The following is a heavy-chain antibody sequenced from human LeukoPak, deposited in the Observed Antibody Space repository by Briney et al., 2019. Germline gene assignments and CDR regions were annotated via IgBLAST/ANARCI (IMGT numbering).Heavy chain of an antibody. V-gene: IGHV3-33*01. Sequence: GRSLRLSCAASGFNFSASGMHWVRQSPGKGLEWVALMWYDGSYKYSADSVKGRFTISRDNSKNTVYLQMNSLRPEDTAVYYCARDGGYCLDYWGQGTLVTVSS. D-gene: IGHD2-21*01. CDR1: GFNFSASG. CDR2: MWYDGSYK. J-gene: IGHJ4*02. CDR3: ARDGGYCLDY.